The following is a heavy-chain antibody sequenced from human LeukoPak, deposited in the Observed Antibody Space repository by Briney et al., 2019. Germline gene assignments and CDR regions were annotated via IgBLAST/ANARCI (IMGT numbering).Heavy chain of an antibody. D-gene: IGHD3-10*02. V-gene: IGHV4-59*08. J-gene: IGHJ4*02. Sequence: GLESIVYISHPAHTHYTPSLKRRVTMSMDTSQTQISLRMSSMTAADTAVYYCPRPPFMSPFDYWGQGTLVTVSS. CDR2: ISHPAHT. CDR3: PRPPFMSPFDY.